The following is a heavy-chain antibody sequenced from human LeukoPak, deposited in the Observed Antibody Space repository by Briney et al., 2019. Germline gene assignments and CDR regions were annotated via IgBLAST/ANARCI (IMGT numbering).Heavy chain of an antibody. V-gene: IGHV4-30-2*01. CDR3: AREVAGTTVTTFDY. CDR1: GGSISSGGYS. CDR2: IYHSGST. J-gene: IGHJ4*02. Sequence: TSETLSLTCAVSGGSISSGGYSWSWIRQPPGKGLEWIGYIYHSGSTYYNPSLKSRVTISVDRSKNQFSLKLSSVTAADTAVYYCAREVAGTTVTTFDYWGQGTLVTVSS. D-gene: IGHD4-11*01.